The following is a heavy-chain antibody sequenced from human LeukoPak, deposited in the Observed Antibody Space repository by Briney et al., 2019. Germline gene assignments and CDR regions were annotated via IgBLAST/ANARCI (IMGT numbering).Heavy chain of an antibody. CDR2: IYYSGST. CDR3: ARHAFPNYGGYVWDY. CDR1: GGSISSYY. Sequence: KPSETLSLTCTVSGGSISSYYWSWIRQPPGKGLEWIGYIYYSGSTNYNPSLRSRVTISVDTSKNQFSLKLSSVTAADTAVYYCARHAFPNYGGYVWDYWGQGTLVTVSS. D-gene: IGHD4-17*01. J-gene: IGHJ4*02. V-gene: IGHV4-59*08.